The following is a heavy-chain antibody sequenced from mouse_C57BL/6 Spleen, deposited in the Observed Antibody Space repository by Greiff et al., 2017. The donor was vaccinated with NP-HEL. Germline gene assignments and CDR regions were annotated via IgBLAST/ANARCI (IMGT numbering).Heavy chain of an antibody. CDR3: AREDYYSNYWYFDV. Sequence: EVKVVESGGGLVKPGGSLKLSCAASGFTFSSYAMSWVRQTPEKRLEWVATISDGGSYTYYPDNVKGRCTISRDNAKNNLYLQMSHLKSEDTAMYYCAREDYYSNYWYFDVWGTGTTVTVSS. J-gene: IGHJ1*03. V-gene: IGHV5-4*01. CDR2: ISDGGSYT. CDR1: GFTFSSYA. D-gene: IGHD2-5*01.